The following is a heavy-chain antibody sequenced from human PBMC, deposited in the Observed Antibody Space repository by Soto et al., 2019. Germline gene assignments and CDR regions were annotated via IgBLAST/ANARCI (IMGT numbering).Heavy chain of an antibody. CDR2: ISGSGCST. V-gene: IGHV3-23*01. CDR1: GFTFSSYA. CDR3: GGSAPGRKGNYYYGMDV. D-gene: IGHD3-16*01. J-gene: IGHJ6*02. Sequence: GGSLRLSCAASGFTFSSYAMSWVRQAPGKGLEWVSAISGSGCSTYYADSVKGRFTISRDNSKNTLYLQMNSLRAEDTAVYYCGGSAPGRKGNYYYGMDVWGQGTTVTVSS.